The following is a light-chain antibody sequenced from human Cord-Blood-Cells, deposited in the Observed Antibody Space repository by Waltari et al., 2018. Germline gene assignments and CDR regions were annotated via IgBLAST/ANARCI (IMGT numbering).Light chain of an antibody. CDR1: SSDVGSYNL. J-gene: IGLJ3*02. CDR2: EGS. V-gene: IGLV2-23*01. CDR3: CSYAGSRV. Sequence: QSALTPPASVSGSPGQSITISCPGTSSDVGSYNLVSWYQQHPGKAPKLMIYEGSKRPSGVSNRFSGSKSGNTASLTISGLQAEDEADYYCCSYAGSRVFGGGTKLTVL.